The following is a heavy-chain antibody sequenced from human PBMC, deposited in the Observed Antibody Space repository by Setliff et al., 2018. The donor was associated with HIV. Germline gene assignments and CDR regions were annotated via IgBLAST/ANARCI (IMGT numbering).Heavy chain of an antibody. Sequence: SETLSLTCDVSGGSISSDSYYWAWIRQPPGKGLEWIGTIYYSGSTHYNPSLKSRLTISVDMSKNQLPLKLSSVAAADTAVYYCLLWTGYYTYWFFDLWGRGALGTVS. CDR1: GGSISSDSYY. D-gene: IGHD3-3*01. CDR2: IYYSGST. CDR3: LLWTGYYTYWFFDL. J-gene: IGHJ2*01. V-gene: IGHV4-39*06.